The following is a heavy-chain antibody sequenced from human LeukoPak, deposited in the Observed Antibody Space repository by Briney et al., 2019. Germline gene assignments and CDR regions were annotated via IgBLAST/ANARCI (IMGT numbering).Heavy chain of an antibody. J-gene: IGHJ5*02. CDR1: GFTFDSYG. CDR3: AREIIGEDDL. Sequence: GGSLRLSCAASGFTFDSYGMHWVRQAPGKGLEWVAVIPYDGTKEHYADSVKGRFTISRDNSKKTVYLQMNSLRPEDTAIYFCAREIIGEDDLWGQGTLVTVSS. CDR2: IPYDGTKE. V-gene: IGHV3-30*03. D-gene: IGHD3-10*01.